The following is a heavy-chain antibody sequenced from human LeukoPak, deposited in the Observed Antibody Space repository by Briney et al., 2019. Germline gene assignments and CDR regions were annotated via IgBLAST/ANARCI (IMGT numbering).Heavy chain of an antibody. J-gene: IGHJ4*02. CDR2: IKSDGSST. CDR1: GFTFSSYW. V-gene: IGHV3-74*01. Sequence: GGSLRLSCAAPGFTFSSYWMHWVRHAPGRGLVWVSRIKSDGSSTNYADSVKGRFTISRDNAKNTLYLQMNSLRADDTAIYYCARDLFPWTQPDFWGQGTLVTVSS. D-gene: IGHD5-18*01. CDR3: ARDLFPWTQPDF.